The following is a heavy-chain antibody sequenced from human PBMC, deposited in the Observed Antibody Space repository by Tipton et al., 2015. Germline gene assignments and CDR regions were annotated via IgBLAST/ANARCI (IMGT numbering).Heavy chain of an antibody. J-gene: IGHJ4*02. CDR2: ISRSGTPI. D-gene: IGHD6-13*01. CDR3: TRDSGITGADDY. V-gene: IGHV3-48*02. CDR1: GFTLSSYS. Sequence: SLRLSCAASGFTLSSYSMNWVRQAPGKGLDWVSYISRSGTPIYYAESVKGRFTTSRDEAKNSLYLQMNSLRDEATGVYYCTRDSGITGADDYWGQGTLVTVSS.